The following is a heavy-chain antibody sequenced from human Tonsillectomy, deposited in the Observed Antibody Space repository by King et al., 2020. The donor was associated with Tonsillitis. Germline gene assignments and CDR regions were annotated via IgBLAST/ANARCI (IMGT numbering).Heavy chain of an antibody. V-gene: IGHV1-2*02. CDR3: ARDRGTYYDF. CDR2: INPNNGAT. Sequence: VQLVESGAEVNNPGASVKVSCKASGYTFTGYYIHWVRQAPGQGLEWMGWINPNNGATKYAEKFQGRVTMTRDTSITTGYLELSSLRSDDTAVYYGARDRGTYYDFLGQGTLVTVSS. CDR1: GYTFTGYY. J-gene: IGHJ4*02.